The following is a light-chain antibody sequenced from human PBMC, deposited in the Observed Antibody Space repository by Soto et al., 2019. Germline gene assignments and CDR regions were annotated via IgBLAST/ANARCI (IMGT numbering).Light chain of an antibody. Sequence: QAVVTQAPSFSVSPGGTITLTCGLSSGSVSTNNYPSWYQQTPGQAPRTLIYNTNTRSSGVPDRFSGSILGNQAALTITGAQADDECDYYCLLYVGSGIHWVFGGGTKLTVL. CDR1: SGSVSTNNY. CDR2: NTN. J-gene: IGLJ3*02. CDR3: LLYVGSGIHWV. V-gene: IGLV8-61*01.